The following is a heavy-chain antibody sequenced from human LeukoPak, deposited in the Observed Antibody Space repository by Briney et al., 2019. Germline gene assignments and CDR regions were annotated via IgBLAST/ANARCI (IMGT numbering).Heavy chain of an antibody. CDR2: ISGSGGST. CDR3: AKDGSGVAAADYYFDY. Sequence: HPGGSLRLSCAASGFTFSSYAMSWVRQAPGKGLEWVSAISGSGGSTFYADSVKGRSTISRDNSKNTLYMQMNSLRAEDTAVYYCAKDGSGVAAADYYFDYWGQGTLVTVSS. V-gene: IGHV3-23*01. J-gene: IGHJ4*02. D-gene: IGHD2-15*01. CDR1: GFTFSSYA.